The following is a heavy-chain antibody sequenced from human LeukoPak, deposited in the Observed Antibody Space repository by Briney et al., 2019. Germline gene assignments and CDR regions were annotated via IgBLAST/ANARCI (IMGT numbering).Heavy chain of an antibody. V-gene: IGHV3-30*04. CDR3: ARGADGVSSNSRGWFDP. D-gene: IGHD2-15*01. CDR2: ISYDGGNK. J-gene: IGHJ5*02. Sequence: GGSLRLSCAASGFTFSRSAMHWVRQAPGKGLEWVAIISYDGGNKYYADSVKGRFTISRDNSKNTLYLQMNTLRAEDTAVYSCARGADGVSSNSRGWFDPWGQGTLVTVSS. CDR1: GFTFSRSA.